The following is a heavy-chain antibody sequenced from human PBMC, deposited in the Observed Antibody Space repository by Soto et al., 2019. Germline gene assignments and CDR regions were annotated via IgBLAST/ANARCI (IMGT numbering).Heavy chain of an antibody. CDR2: IIPIIGTS. CDR1: GGTFSSYS. Sequence: QVQLVQSGAEVKKPGSSVKVSCKASGGTFSSYSINWVRQAPGQGLEWMGEIIPIIGTSNYAQKFQGRVTMTADESTSTAYMELSSLRSEDTAVYYCARDGGRHSGGIDYWVQGPLVTVSS. CDR3: ARDGGRHSGGIDY. V-gene: IGHV1-69*01. J-gene: IGHJ4*02. D-gene: IGHD1-26*01.